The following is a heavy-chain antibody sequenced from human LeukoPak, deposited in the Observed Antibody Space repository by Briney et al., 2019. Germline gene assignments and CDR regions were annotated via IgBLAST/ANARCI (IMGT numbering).Heavy chain of an antibody. Sequence: PGGSLRLSCAASGFTFSSYGIHWVRQAPGKGLEWVAFIRYDGSNKYYADSVRGRFTISRDNSKNTLYLQMNSLRAEDTAVYFCAKGSKAVLFTRDHYMDVWGKGTTVTISS. D-gene: IGHD6-19*01. V-gene: IGHV3-30*02. J-gene: IGHJ6*03. CDR2: IRYDGSNK. CDR3: AKGSKAVLFTRDHYMDV. CDR1: GFTFSSYG.